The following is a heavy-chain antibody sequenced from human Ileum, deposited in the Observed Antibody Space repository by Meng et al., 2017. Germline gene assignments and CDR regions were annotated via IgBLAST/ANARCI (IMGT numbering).Heavy chain of an antibody. CDR2: IYYSGTT. V-gene: IGHV4-31*03. Sequence: QVQLQESGPGLVKPSQTLSLTCTVSGGSISSGGYYWSWIRQHPGKGLEWIGYIYYSGTTYYNPSLKSRVTISVDTSKNQFSLKLSSVTAADTAMYYCAREPPAAAGTGADYWGQGTLVTVSS. CDR3: AREPPAAAGTGADY. D-gene: IGHD6-13*01. J-gene: IGHJ4*02. CDR1: GGSISSGGYY.